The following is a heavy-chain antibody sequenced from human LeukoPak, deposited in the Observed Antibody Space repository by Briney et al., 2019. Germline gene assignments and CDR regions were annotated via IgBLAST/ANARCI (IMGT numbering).Heavy chain of an antibody. CDR1: GGSISSSSYY. D-gene: IGHD2-8*01. J-gene: IGHJ4*02. CDR2: INYSGNT. V-gene: IGHV4-39*01. CDR3: ARHRYGTFDY. Sequence: KPSETLSLTCTVSGGSISSSSYYWGWIRQPPGKGLEWIGSINYSGNTCYNPSLKSRVTMSVDTSKNQLSLKLSSVTATDTAAYYCARHRYGTFDYWGQGTLVTVSS.